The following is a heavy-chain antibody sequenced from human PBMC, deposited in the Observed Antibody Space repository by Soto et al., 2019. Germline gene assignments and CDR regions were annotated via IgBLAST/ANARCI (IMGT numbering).Heavy chain of an antibody. J-gene: IGHJ4*02. V-gene: IGHV4-59*01. D-gene: IGHD3-16*01. CDR3: ARQGEAGDRPVY. CDR1: GGSISSYY. Sequence: PSETLSLTCTVSGGSISSYYWSWIRQPPGKGLEWIGYIYYSGSTNYNPSLKSRVTISVDTSKNQFSLKLSSVTAADTAVYYCARQGEAGDRPVYWGQGTLVTVSS. CDR2: IYYSGST.